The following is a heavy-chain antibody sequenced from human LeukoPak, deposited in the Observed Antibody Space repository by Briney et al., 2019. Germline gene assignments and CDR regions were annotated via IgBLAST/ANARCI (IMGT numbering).Heavy chain of an antibody. CDR3: ARDLKLTAPQTFDY. Sequence: GESLRLSCAASGFTFSSYEMNWVRQAPGKGLEWVSYISSSGSTIYYADSVKGRFTISRDNAKNSLYLQMNSLRAEDTAVYYCARDLKLTAPQTFDYWGQGTLVTVSS. CDR1: GFTFSSYE. V-gene: IGHV3-48*03. J-gene: IGHJ4*02. CDR2: ISSSGSTI. D-gene: IGHD1-14*01.